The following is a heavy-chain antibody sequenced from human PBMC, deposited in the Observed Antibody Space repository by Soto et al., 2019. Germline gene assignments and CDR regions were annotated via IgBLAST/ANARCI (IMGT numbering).Heavy chain of an antibody. Sequence: SETLSLTCTVSCGSITSSSYYWGWIRQPPGKGLAWIGSIYYSGSTYYNPSLKSRVTISVHTSKNQSSLKLCSVTAADTAVYYCARHRYYVSGSYDRNAFDYWGQGTMVTVSS. CDR2: IYYSGST. D-gene: IGHD3-16*01. J-gene: IGHJ4*02. CDR3: ARHRYYVSGSYDRNAFDY. V-gene: IGHV4-39*01. CDR1: CGSITSSSYY.